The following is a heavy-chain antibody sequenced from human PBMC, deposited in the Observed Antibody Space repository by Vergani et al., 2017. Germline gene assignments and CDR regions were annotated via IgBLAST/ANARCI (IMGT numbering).Heavy chain of an antibody. Sequence: QVQLQQWGAGLLKPSETLSLTCAVYGGSFSGYYWSWIRQPPGKGLEWIGEINHSGSTNYNPSLKSRVTISVDTSKHQFSLKLSSVTAADTAVYYCARGPWLGMDVWGQGTTVTVSS. CDR3: ARGPWLGMDV. J-gene: IGHJ6*02. CDR1: GGSFSGYY. CDR2: INHSGST. D-gene: IGHD5-12*01. V-gene: IGHV4-34*01.